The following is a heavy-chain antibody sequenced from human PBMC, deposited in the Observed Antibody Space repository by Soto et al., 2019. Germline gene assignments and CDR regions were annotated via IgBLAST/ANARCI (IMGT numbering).Heavy chain of an antibody. D-gene: IGHD3-22*01. V-gene: IGHV5-51*01. Sequence: GESLKISCKGSGYSFTSYWIGWVRQMPGKGLEWMGMIYPGDSDTRYSPSFQGQVTISADKSISTAYLQWSSLKASDTAMYYCARLRDSSGDYYGAFDIWGQGTMVTVS. CDR2: IYPGDSDT. J-gene: IGHJ3*02. CDR1: GYSFTSYW. CDR3: ARLRDSSGDYYGAFDI.